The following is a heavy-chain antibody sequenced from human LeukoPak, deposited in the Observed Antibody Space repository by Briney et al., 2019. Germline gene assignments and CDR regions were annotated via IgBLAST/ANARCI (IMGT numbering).Heavy chain of an antibody. V-gene: IGHV3-48*03. J-gene: IGHJ3*01. CDR2: ISSSGSTI. CDR3: ARYYVKYDST. Sequence: PGGSLRLSCAASGFTFSSYEMNWVRQAPGKGLEWVSYISSSGSTIYYADSVKGRFTISRDHAKNSLYLQMNSLRAEDTAVYYCARYYVKYDSTWGQGTMVTVSS. CDR1: GFTFSSYE. D-gene: IGHD3-22*01.